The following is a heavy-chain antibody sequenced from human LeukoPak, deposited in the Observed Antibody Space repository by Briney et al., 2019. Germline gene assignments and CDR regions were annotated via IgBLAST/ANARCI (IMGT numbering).Heavy chain of an antibody. J-gene: IGHJ4*02. Sequence: PGGSLRLSCAASGFTVSSNYMTWVRQAPGKGLEWVSVIYSADGGGNTYYADSVKGRFTISRDNSKNTLYLQMNSLRADDTAVYYCASGQVVSVRTPYDYWGQGTLVTVSS. D-gene: IGHD3-22*01. CDR2: IYSADGGGNT. V-gene: IGHV3-53*01. CDR3: ASGQVVSVRTPYDY. CDR1: GFTVSSNY.